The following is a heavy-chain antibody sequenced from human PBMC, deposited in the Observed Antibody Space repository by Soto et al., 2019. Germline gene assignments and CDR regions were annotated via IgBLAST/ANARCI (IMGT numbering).Heavy chain of an antibody. CDR3: ARDSAQYNSGWYSYYFEY. Sequence: GGSLRLSCEASGFTFSMYWMTWVRQAPGKGLEWVANIKQDGSEKNYVDSVKGRFTISRDNAKNSLFLQMNSLRAEDTAVYYWARDSAQYNSGWYSYYFEYWGQGTPVTVSS. V-gene: IGHV3-7*05. D-gene: IGHD6-19*01. CDR1: GFTFSMYW. CDR2: IKQDGSEK. J-gene: IGHJ4*02.